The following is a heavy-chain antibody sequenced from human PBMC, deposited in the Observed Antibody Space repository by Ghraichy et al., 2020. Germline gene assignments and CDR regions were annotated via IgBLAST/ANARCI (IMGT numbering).Heavy chain of an antibody. Sequence: SQTLSLTCTVSGGSISRYYWSWIRQPPGKGLEWIGYIYSSGNTNYNPSLKSRVTISLDTSKNQFSLKLNSVTAADTALYYCARGVGYFDYLPLDYWGQGTLVTVSS. CDR3: ARGVGYFDYLPLDY. V-gene: IGHV4-59*01. CDR1: GGSISRYY. CDR2: IYSSGNT. D-gene: IGHD3-9*01. J-gene: IGHJ4*02.